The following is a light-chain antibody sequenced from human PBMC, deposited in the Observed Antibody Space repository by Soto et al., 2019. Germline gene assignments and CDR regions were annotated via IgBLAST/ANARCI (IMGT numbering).Light chain of an antibody. CDR2: EVT. Sequence: QSALTQPPSASGSPGPSVTISCTGSSGDVGGYNYVSWFQQHPGKAPKVMIYEVTKRPSGVPDRFSGSRSGNTASLTVSGLQAEDEADYYCSSYAGSNNVVFGGGTKLTVL. CDR1: SGDVGGYNY. CDR3: SSYAGSNNVV. J-gene: IGLJ2*01. V-gene: IGLV2-8*01.